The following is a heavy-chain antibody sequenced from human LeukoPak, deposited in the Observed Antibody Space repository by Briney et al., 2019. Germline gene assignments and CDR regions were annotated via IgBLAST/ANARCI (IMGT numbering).Heavy chain of an antibody. D-gene: IGHD6-25*01. V-gene: IGHV4-39*01. CDR3: ARHPSSAWHADY. CDR2: ISYSGTT. J-gene: IGHJ4*01. CDR1: GGSISTSSYC. Sequence: SETLSLTCTDSGGSISTSSYCWGWIRQPPGKGLEWIGSISYSGTTYYNPSLKSRVTISVDTSNNQFSLRLTSVTAADTAVYFCARHPSSAWHADYWGHGTLVTVSS.